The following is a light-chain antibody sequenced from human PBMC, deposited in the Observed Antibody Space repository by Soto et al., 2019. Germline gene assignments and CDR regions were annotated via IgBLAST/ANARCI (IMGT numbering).Light chain of an antibody. CDR2: GTT. Sequence: QAVVTQPPSVSGAPGQKVTISCTGTASNLGTGYEVHWYQQFPGKAPKFLIYGTTHRPSGVPDRFSGSKSGTSASLAITGLQPEDEADYYCQSYDNRLSAWVFGGGTQLTVL. J-gene: IGLJ2*01. CDR1: ASNLGTGYE. V-gene: IGLV1-40*01. CDR3: QSYDNRLSAWV.